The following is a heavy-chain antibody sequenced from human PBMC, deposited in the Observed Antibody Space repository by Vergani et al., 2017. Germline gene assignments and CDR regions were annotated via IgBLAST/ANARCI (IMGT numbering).Heavy chain of an antibody. Sequence: QVQLVQSGAEVKKPGSSVKVSCKASGYTFTGYYMHWVRQAPGQGLEWMGWINPNSGGTNYAQKFQGRVTMTRETSISTAYMELSRLRSDDTAVYYCARIQSIAVAGTGYWGQGTLVTVPS. CDR1: GYTFTGYY. V-gene: IGHV1-2*02. J-gene: IGHJ4*02. CDR2: INPNSGGT. D-gene: IGHD6-19*01. CDR3: ARIQSIAVAGTGY.